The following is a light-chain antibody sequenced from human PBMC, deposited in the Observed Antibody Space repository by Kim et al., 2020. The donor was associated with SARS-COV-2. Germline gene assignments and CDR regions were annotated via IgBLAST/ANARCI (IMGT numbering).Light chain of an antibody. Sequence: GGRVTTTTGLSTSSVKTSYDPSWNQQTPRHATRTLIYSTNTRSSGVPDRFSGSILGNKAALTITGAQADDESDYYCVLYMGSGIWVFGGGTKLTVL. CDR3: VLYMGSGIWV. CDR2: STN. CDR1: TSSVKTSYD. V-gene: IGLV8-61*01. J-gene: IGLJ3*02.